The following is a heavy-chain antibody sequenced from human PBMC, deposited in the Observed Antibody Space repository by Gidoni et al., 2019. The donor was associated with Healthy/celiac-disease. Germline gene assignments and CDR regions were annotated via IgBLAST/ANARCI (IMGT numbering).Heavy chain of an antibody. CDR2: IIPIFGTA. CDR1: GGTFSSSA. V-gene: IGHV1-69*01. Sequence: QVQLVQSGAEVKKPGSSVKVSCKASGGTFSSSAISWVRQAPGQGLEWMGGIIPIFGTANYAQKFQGRVTITADESTSTAYMELSSLRSEDTAVYYCARAFASNGDCSGGSCRKFFDYWGQGTLVTVSS. CDR3: ARAFASNGDCSGGSCRKFFDY. J-gene: IGHJ4*02. D-gene: IGHD2-15*01.